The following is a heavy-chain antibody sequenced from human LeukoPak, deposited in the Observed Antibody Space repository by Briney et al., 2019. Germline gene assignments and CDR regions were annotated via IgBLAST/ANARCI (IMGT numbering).Heavy chain of an antibody. CDR2: ISWNSGSI. Sequence: GRSLRLSCAASGFTFDDYAMHWVRQAPGKGLEWVSGISWNSGSIGYADSVKGRFTISRDNAKNSLYLQMNSLRAEDTALYYCAKVTMGSGSYLDGMDVWGQGTTVTVSS. CDR3: AKVTMGSGSYLDGMDV. J-gene: IGHJ6*02. CDR1: GFTFDDYA. V-gene: IGHV3-9*01. D-gene: IGHD3-10*01.